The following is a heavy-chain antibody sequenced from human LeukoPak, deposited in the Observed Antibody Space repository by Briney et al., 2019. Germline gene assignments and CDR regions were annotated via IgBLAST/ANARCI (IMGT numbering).Heavy chain of an antibody. V-gene: IGHV4-59*08. D-gene: IGHD3-16*01. Sequence: SETLSLTCTVSGGSISNYFWSWIRQPPGKGLEWIGYIYYSGLTNYNPSLKSRLTISVDTSKTQFSLKLSSVTAADTAVYYCARHPPSQSLGAFDIWGQGTMVTVSS. J-gene: IGHJ3*02. CDR3: ARHPPSQSLGAFDI. CDR2: IYYSGLT. CDR1: GGSISNYF.